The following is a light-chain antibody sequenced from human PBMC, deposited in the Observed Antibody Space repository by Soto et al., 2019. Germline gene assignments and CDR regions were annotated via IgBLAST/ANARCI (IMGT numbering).Light chain of an antibody. Sequence: DIQMTQSPSSVSASVGDRVTITCRASQGIDNWLAWYQQKPGKAPKLLIYVASNLQSGVPSRFSRSGSGTEFTLTISSLQPEDFETYYCQQAKSFPYTFAQGTKVDIK. CDR2: VAS. V-gene: IGKV1-12*01. CDR3: QQAKSFPYT. J-gene: IGKJ2*01. CDR1: QGIDNW.